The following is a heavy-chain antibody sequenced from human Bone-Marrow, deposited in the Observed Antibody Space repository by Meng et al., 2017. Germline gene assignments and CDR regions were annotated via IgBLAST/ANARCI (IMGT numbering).Heavy chain of an antibody. CDR2: INHSGST. CDR1: GYSISSGYY. V-gene: IGHV4-38-2*02. J-gene: IGHJ4*02. CDR3: ARGFAKYYDILTGYYNDY. D-gene: IGHD3-9*01. Sequence: SETLSLTCTVSGYSISSGYYWSWIRQPPGKGLEWIGEINHSGSTNYNPSLKSRVTISVDTSKNQFSLKLSSVTAADTAVYYCARGFAKYYDILTGYYNDYWGQGTLVTVSS.